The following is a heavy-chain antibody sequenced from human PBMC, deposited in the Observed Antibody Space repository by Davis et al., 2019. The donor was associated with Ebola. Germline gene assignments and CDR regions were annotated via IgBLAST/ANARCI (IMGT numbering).Heavy chain of an antibody. CDR3: ARGWLRTGLDI. D-gene: IGHD5-24*01. CDR2: TYYTSKWYN. J-gene: IGHJ3*02. Sequence: PSETLSLTCAISGDSVFGKNGAWNLIRQSPSRSLEWLGMTYYTSKWYNHYAASVKSRTTINPDTSKNQFSLQLNSVTPEDTAVYYCARGWLRTGLDIWGQGTMVIVSS. V-gene: IGHV6-1*01. CDR1: GDSVFGKNGA.